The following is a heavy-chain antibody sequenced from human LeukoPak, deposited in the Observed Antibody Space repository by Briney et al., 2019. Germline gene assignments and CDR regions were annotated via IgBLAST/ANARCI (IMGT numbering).Heavy chain of an antibody. CDR3: VRKGGGQLVNTRRWFDP. V-gene: IGHV4-34*01. J-gene: IGHJ5*02. D-gene: IGHD1-1*01. CDR1: GFTFSDYY. Sequence: KPGGSLRLSCAASGFTFSDYYMSWIRQLPGKGLEWIGEINHSGRTYYRPSLKSRVTISVDTSKKQFSLKLSSVTAADTAMYYCVRKGGGQLVNTRRWFDPWGQGTLVTVSS. CDR2: INHSGRT.